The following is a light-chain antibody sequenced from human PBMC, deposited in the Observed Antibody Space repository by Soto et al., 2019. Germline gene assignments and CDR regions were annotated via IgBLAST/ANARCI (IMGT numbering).Light chain of an antibody. CDR1: SSAVGGYDY. CDR2: EVN. J-gene: IGLJ1*01. V-gene: IGLV2-8*01. Sequence: QSVLTQPPSASGSPGQSVAISCTGTSSAVGGYDYVSWYQQYPGKAPKVIIYEVNKRPSGVPDRFSGSKSGNTASLTVSGLQAEDEADYSCSSYTGSNNFYVFGTGTKLTVL. CDR3: SSYTGSNNFYV.